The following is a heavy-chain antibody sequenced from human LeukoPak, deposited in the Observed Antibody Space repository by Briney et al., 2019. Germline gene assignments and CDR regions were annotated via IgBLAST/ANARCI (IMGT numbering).Heavy chain of an antibody. CDR3: ARDNDWAFHY. Sequence: GGSLRLSCAASGFTFSNYVMSWVRQAPGKGLEWVSYINHNGEMIFYPDFVKGRFTISRDNAKNSLYLQMNSLRDEDTAVYYCARDNDWAFHYWGQGTLVTISS. CDR2: INHNGEMI. CDR1: GFTFSNYV. J-gene: IGHJ4*02. V-gene: IGHV3-48*02. D-gene: IGHD3-9*01.